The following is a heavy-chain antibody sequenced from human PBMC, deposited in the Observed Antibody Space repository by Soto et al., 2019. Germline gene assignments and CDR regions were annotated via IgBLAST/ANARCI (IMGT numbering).Heavy chain of an antibody. CDR1: GYTFSNYG. J-gene: IGHJ5*02. CDR2: ISLYSDGT. CDR3: ARVVPGAEAWFGP. D-gene: IGHD2-2*01. V-gene: IGHV1-18*01. Sequence: QVQLVQSGGEVKRPGASVKVSCKTSGYTFSNYGITWVRQAPGQPLEWLGWISLYSDGTNYAQKFQGRVSMTTDTYTTTAYMELRIQRSDDTAVYYCARVVPGAEAWFGPWGQGTRVTISS.